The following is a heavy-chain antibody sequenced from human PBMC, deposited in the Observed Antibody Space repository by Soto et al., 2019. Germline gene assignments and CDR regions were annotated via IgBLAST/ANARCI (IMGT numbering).Heavy chain of an antibody. CDR3: AKETYSTSWQLDY. CDR1: GFTFSTYG. D-gene: IGHD6-13*01. CDR2: LSYDGRTK. J-gene: IGHJ4*02. Sequence: QVQLVESGGGVVQPRRSRRLSCAASGFTFSTYGMHWVRQDPGKGLEWVAVLSYDGRTKYYADSVKGRFTISRDNSKNTLYLQMNSLRAEDTAVYYCAKETYSTSWQLDYWGQGTLVTVSS. V-gene: IGHV3-30*18.